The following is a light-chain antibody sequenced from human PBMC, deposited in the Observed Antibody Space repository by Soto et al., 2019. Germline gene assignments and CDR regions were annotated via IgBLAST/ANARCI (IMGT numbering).Light chain of an antibody. Sequence: QSALTQPAFVSGSPGQSITISCTGTSTDVGGYNFVSWYQQHPGKVPKLMIYDVTNRPSGVSNRFSGSKSGNTASLTISGLQAEDEADYYCRSYTSSSTLVFGTGTKLTVL. CDR2: DVT. J-gene: IGLJ1*01. V-gene: IGLV2-14*01. CDR1: STDVGGYNF. CDR3: RSYTSSSTLV.